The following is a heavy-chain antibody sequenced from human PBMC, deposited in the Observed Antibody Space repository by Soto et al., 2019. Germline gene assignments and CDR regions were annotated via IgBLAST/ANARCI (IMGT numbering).Heavy chain of an antibody. D-gene: IGHD3-9*01. CDR2: IYYSGST. V-gene: IGHV4-39*01. J-gene: IGHJ4*02. Sequence: SETLSLTCTVSGGSISSSSYYWGWIRQPPGKGLEWIGSIYYSGSTYYNPSLKSRVTISVDTSKNQFSLKLSSVTAADTAVYYCARQGYYDILTGYYNAYFDYWGQGTLVTVSS. CDR1: GGSISSSSYY. CDR3: ARQGYYDILTGYYNAYFDY.